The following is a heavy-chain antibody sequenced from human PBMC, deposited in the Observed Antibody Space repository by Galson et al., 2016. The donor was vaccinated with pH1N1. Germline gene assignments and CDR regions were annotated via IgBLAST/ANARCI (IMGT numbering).Heavy chain of an antibody. CDR3: AREDWSYADTYYNGMDV. V-gene: IGHV3-30-3*01. J-gene: IGHJ6*02. Sequence: SLRLSCAASGFSFDTYAMHWVRQAPGKGLEWVAFISYNGNDQSYAESLKGRFTISRDNSKNTLYLQVNSLRTEDTAVFYRAREDWSYADTYYNGMDVWGQGTTVTVSS. D-gene: IGHD3-16*01. CDR1: GFSFDTYA. CDR2: ISYNGNDQ.